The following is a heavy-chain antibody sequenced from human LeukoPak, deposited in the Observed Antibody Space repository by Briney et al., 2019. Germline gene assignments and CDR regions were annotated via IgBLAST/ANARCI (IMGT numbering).Heavy chain of an antibody. V-gene: IGHV3-33*08. CDR1: GFTFSTYS. CDR3: ARSQSSSLIDY. CDR2: IWYDGSSK. J-gene: IGHJ4*02. Sequence: GGSLRLSCVVSGFTFSTYSMNWVRQAPGKGLEWVAVIWYDGSSKDYADSVKGRFTLSRDNSKNTLYLQMNSLTVEDTAVYYCARSQSSSLIDYWGQGTLVTVSS. D-gene: IGHD6-13*01.